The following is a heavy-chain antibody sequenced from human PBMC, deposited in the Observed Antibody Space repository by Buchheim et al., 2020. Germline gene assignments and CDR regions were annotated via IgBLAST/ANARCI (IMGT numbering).Heavy chain of an antibody. CDR1: GFTFSSYG. Sequence: QVQLVESGGGVVQPGRSLRLSCAASGFTFSSYGMHWVRQAPGKGLEWVAVISYDGSNKYYADSVKGRFTISRDNSKNTLYLQMNSLRAEDTAVYYCAKGSKGYCISTSCYGTFDYWGQGTL. J-gene: IGHJ4*02. V-gene: IGHV3-30*18. CDR3: AKGSKGYCISTSCYGTFDY. D-gene: IGHD2-2*01. CDR2: ISYDGSNK.